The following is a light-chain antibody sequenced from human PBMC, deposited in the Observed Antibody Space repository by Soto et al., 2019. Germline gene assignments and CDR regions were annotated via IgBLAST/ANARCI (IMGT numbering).Light chain of an antibody. V-gene: IGLV2-14*03. Sequence: QSVLTQPASVSGSPGQSITISCTGTSSDVGGYKYVSWYQQHPGKAPKLMIYDVSNRPSGVSNRFSGSKSGNTASLTISGLKSEDEADYYCSSYTSSSSYVFGSGTKVT. J-gene: IGLJ1*01. CDR1: SSDVGGYKY. CDR2: DVS. CDR3: SSYTSSSSYV.